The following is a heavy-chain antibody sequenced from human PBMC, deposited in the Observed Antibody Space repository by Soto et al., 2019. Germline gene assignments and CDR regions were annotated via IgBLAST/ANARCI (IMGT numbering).Heavy chain of an antibody. CDR2: MNPNSGNT. D-gene: IGHD5-12*01. CDR1: GYTFTSYD. Sequence: ALVKVSCKASGYTFTSYDINWVRQATGQGLEWMGWMNPNSGNTGYAQKFQGRVTMTRNTSISTAYMELSSLRSEDTAVYYCARGDIVATIDYWGQGTLVIVSS. CDR3: ARGDIVATIDY. V-gene: IGHV1-8*01. J-gene: IGHJ4*02.